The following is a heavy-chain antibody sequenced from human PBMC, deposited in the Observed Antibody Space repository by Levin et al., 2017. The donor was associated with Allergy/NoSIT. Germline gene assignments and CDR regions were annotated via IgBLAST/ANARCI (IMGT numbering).Heavy chain of an antibody. CDR1: GLTFTDVW. CDR2: IKSNTDDGTA. V-gene: IGHV3-15*01. J-gene: IGHJ4*02. D-gene: IGHD5-12*01. Sequence: GESLKISCAASGLTFTDVWMSWVRQAPGKGLEWIGRIKSNTDDGTANYAAPMKGRLTISRSDSKNMLYLQMNSLKTEDTAVYYCTNWGGYGNFDYWGQGTLVTVSS. CDR3: TNWGGYGNFDY.